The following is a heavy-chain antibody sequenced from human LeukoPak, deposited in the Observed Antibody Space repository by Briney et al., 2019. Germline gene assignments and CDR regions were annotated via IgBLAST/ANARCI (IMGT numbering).Heavy chain of an antibody. Sequence: SETLSLTCTVSGGSISSGGYYWSWIRQHPGKGLEWIGYIYYSGSTYYNPSLKSRVTTSVDTSKNQFSLKLSSVTAADTAVYYGARGSGYAGVFDYWGQGTLVTVSS. CDR2: IYYSGST. D-gene: IGHD5-12*01. CDR1: GGSISSGGYY. CDR3: ARGSGYAGVFDY. J-gene: IGHJ4*02. V-gene: IGHV4-31*03.